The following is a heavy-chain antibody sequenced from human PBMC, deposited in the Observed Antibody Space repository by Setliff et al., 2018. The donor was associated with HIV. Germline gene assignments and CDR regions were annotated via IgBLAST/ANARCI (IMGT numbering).Heavy chain of an antibody. CDR3: ARRAYCGGDCYSDY. V-gene: IGHV5-51*01. CDR2: IYPDDSNT. J-gene: IGHJ4*02. D-gene: IGHD2-21*02. CDR1: GYSFSTYW. Sequence: PGESLKISCKGSGYSFSTYWIAWVRQMPGKGLEWMGMIYPDDSNTRYSPSFQGQVTFSADKSLSTAYVQWRSLRASDTAMYYCARRAYCGGDCYSDYWGQGTLVTVSS.